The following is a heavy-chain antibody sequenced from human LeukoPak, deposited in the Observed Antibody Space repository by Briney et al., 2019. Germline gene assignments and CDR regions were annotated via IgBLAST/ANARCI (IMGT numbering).Heavy chain of an antibody. J-gene: IGHJ3*02. Sequence: GGSLRLSCAASGFTFSDYYMGWIRQAPGKGLEWVSFISSSGSTIYYADSVKGRFTISRDNAKNSLYLQMNSLRAEDTAVYYCASPWLFDFGVDDAFDIWGQGTMVTVSS. V-gene: IGHV3-11*04. CDR2: ISSSGSTI. CDR3: ASPWLFDFGVDDAFDI. CDR1: GFTFSDYY. D-gene: IGHD3-22*01.